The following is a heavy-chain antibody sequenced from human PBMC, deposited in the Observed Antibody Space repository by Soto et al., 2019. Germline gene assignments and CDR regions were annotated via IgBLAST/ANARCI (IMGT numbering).Heavy chain of an antibody. CDR1: GFTVSSNY. V-gene: IGHV3-53*01. D-gene: IGHD1-26*01. J-gene: IGHJ6*02. Sequence: GGSLRLSCAASGFTVSSNYMSWVRQAPGKGLEWVSVIYSGGSTYYADSVKGRFTISRDNSKNTLYLQMNSLRAEDTAVYYCARGGSYDYYYGMDVWGQGTTVPVSS. CDR3: ARGGSYDYYYGMDV. CDR2: IYSGGST.